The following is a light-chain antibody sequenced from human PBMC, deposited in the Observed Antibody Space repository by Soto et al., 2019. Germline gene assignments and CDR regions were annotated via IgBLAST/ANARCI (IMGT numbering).Light chain of an antibody. V-gene: IGKV3D-15*01. CDR3: QQYNNWPPIT. CDR2: DAS. J-gene: IGKJ1*01. Sequence: ETVLTQAPGTLSLSPGERATLSCRARQSVRSNLAWYQQKPGQAPRLLIYDASTRATGIPARFSGSGSGAEFILTISSLQSEDFGVYYCQQYNNWPPITFGQGTKVDI. CDR1: QSVRSN.